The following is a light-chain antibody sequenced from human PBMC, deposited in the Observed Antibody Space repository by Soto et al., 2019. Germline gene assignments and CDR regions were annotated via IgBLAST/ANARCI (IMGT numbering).Light chain of an antibody. Sequence: DIQTTQSPSTLSASVGDRVTITCRASQSIGSWLAWYQQKPGKAPKLLIYKASSLESGVPTRFSGSGSGTEFTLAISSLQPDDFATYYCQHCNTYWTFGQGTKVEIK. V-gene: IGKV1-5*03. J-gene: IGKJ1*01. CDR2: KAS. CDR1: QSIGSW. CDR3: QHCNTYWT.